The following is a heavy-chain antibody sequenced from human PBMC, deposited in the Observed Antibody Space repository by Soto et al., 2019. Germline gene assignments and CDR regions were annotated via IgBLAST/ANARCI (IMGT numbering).Heavy chain of an antibody. D-gene: IGHD3-10*01. CDR3: ARGSPEHLFDYYGSELGGY. J-gene: IGHJ4*02. V-gene: IGHV3-48*02. Sequence: EVQLVESGGGLVQPGGSLRLSCAASGFTFSSYSMNWVRQAPGKGLEWVSYISSSSSTIYYADSVKGRFTISRDNAKNSLYLQMNSLRDEDTAVYYCARGSPEHLFDYYGSELGGYWGQGTLVTVSS. CDR2: ISSSSSTI. CDR1: GFTFSSYS.